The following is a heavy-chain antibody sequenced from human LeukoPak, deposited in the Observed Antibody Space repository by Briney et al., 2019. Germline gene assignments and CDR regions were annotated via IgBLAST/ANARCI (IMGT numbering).Heavy chain of an antibody. CDR1: GGSFSGYY. CDR3: ARLRSTIAARPFDY. V-gene: IGHV4-34*01. J-gene: IGHJ4*02. Sequence: SETLSLTCAVYGGSFSGYYWSWIRQPPGKGLEWIGEINHSGSTYYNPSLKSRVTISVDTSKNQFSLKLSSVTAADTAVYYCARLRSTIAARPFDYWGQGTLVTVSS. D-gene: IGHD6-6*01. CDR2: INHSGST.